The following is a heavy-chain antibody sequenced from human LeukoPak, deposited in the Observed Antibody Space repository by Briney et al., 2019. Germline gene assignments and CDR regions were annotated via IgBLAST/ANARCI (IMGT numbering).Heavy chain of an antibody. CDR3: AKSGYSYGFLFDD. CDR1: GFTFSNYA. J-gene: IGHJ4*02. Sequence: GGSLRLSCAASGFTFSNYAMSWVRQAPGKGLEWVSGISGTSSSTYYADSVKGRFTISRGNSMYTLDLQMNSLRAEDTAVYYCAKSGYSYGFLFDDWGQGTLVTVSS. CDR2: ISGTSSST. V-gene: IGHV3-23*01. D-gene: IGHD5-18*01.